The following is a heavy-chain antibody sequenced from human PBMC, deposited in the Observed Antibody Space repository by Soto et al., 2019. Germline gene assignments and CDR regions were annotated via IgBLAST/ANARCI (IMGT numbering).Heavy chain of an antibody. D-gene: IGHD1-26*01. CDR3: AMRIVGANFDY. CDR1: GGSFSGYY. Sequence: PSETLSLTCAVYGGSFSGYYWSWIRQPPGKGLEWIGEINHSGSTNYNPSLKSRVTISVDTSKNQFSLKLSSVTAADTAVYYCAMRIVGANFDYWGQGTLVTVSS. CDR2: INHSGST. J-gene: IGHJ4*02. V-gene: IGHV4-34*01.